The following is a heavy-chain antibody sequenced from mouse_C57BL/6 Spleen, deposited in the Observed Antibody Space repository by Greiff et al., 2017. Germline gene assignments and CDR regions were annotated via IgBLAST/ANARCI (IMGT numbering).Heavy chain of an antibody. Sequence: EVKLVESGGGLVKPGGSLKLSCAASGFTFSSYAMSWVRQTPEKRLEWVATISDGGSYTYYPDNVKGRFTISRDNAKNNLYLQMSHLKSEDTAMYYCARERGYYDYDVYFDVWGTGTTVTVAS. CDR3: ARERGYYDYDVYFDV. J-gene: IGHJ1*03. CDR1: GFTFSSYA. V-gene: IGHV5-4*01. CDR2: ISDGGSYT. D-gene: IGHD2-4*01.